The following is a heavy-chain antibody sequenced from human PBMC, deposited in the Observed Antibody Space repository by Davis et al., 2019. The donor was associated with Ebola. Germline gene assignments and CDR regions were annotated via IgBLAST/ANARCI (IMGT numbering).Heavy chain of an antibody. J-gene: IGHJ4*02. D-gene: IGHD2-2*01. Sequence: GESLKISCAASGFTFSSYSMNWVRQAPGKGLEWVSSISSSSSYIYYADSVKGRFTISRDNAKNSLYLQMNSLRAEDTAVYYCASLPYCSSTSCYDYWGQGTLVTVSS. CDR1: GFTFSSYS. CDR3: ASLPYCSSTSCYDY. CDR2: ISSSSSYI. V-gene: IGHV3-21*01.